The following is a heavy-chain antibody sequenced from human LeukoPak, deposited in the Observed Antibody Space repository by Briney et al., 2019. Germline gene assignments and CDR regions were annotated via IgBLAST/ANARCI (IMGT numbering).Heavy chain of an antibody. CDR1: GMTFSHRW. Sequence: GGSLRLSCAASGMTFSHRWMHWVRQAPGKGLVWVSLIKNDGRTTIYADSVKGRFTISGDNGKSTLYLQMNSLRAEDTGIYYCTTGPSYGYEWWGQGTVVTVSS. J-gene: IGHJ4*02. CDR2: IKNDGRTT. V-gene: IGHV3-74*01. D-gene: IGHD3-16*01. CDR3: TTGPSYGYEW.